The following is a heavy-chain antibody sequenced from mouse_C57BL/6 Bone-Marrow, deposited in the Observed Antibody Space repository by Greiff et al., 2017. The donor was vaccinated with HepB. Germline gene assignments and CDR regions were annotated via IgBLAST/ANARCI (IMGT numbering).Heavy chain of an antibody. CDR1: GYSFTGYY. CDR3: ARGGWITTVVGDY. CDR2: INPSTGGT. Sequence: EVHLVESGPELVKPGASVKISCKASGYSFTGYYMNWVKQSPEKSLEWIGEINPSTGGTTYNQKFKAKATLTVDKSSSTAYMQLKSLTSEDSAVYHCARGGWITTVVGDYWGQGTTLTVSS. J-gene: IGHJ2*01. D-gene: IGHD1-1*01. V-gene: IGHV1-42*01.